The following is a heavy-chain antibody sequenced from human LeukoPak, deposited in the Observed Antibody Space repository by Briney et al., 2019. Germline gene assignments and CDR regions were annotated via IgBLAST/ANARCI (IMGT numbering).Heavy chain of an antibody. J-gene: IGHJ4*02. V-gene: IGHV3-30*18. CDR3: AKSTAEIAAADF. CDR2: ISYDGSNK. Sequence: GGSLRLSCAASGFTFSSYGMHWVRQAPGKGLEWVAVISYDGSNKYYADSVKGRFTISRDNSKNTLYLQMNSLRAEDTAVYYCAKSTAEIAAADFWGQGTLVTVSS. D-gene: IGHD6-13*01. CDR1: GFTFSSYG.